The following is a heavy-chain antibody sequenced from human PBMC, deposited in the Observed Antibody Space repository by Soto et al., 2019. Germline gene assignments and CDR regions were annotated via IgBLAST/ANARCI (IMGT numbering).Heavy chain of an antibody. V-gene: IGHV1-8*01. D-gene: IGHD3-9*01. Sequence: ASVKVSCKASGYTFTRYDINWVRQANGQGLEWMGWMNPNSGNTGYAQKLQGRVTMTTDTSTSTAYMELRSLRSDDTAVYYCARRYDILTGYYEYDAFDIWGQGTMVTVSS. J-gene: IGHJ3*02. CDR2: MNPNSGNT. CDR1: GYTFTRYD. CDR3: ARRYDILTGYYEYDAFDI.